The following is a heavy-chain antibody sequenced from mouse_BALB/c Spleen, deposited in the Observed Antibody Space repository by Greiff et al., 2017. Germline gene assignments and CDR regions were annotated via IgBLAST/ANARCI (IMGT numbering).Heavy chain of an antibody. D-gene: IGHD2-10*02. CDR2: ISYDGSN. J-gene: IGHJ2*01. CDR3: ARETYGNYGFDY. Sequence: DVQLQESGPGLVKPSQSLSLTCSVTGYSITSGYYWNWIRQFPGNKLEWMGYISYDGSNNYNPSLKNRISITRDTSKNQFFLKLNSVTTEDTATYYCARETYGNYGFDYWGQGTTLTVSS. V-gene: IGHV3-6*02. CDR1: GYSITSGYY.